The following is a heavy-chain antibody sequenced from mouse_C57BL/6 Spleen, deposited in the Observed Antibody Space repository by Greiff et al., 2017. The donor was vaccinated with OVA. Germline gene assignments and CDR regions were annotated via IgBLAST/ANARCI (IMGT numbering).Heavy chain of an antibody. CDR1: GFSLSTFGMG. V-gene: IGHV8-8*01. D-gene: IGHD1-1*01. Sequence: QVTLKVCGPGILQPSQTLSLTCSFSGFSLSTFGMGVGWIRQPSGKGLEWLAHIWWDDDKYYNPALKRGLTISKDTSKNQVFLKLTTVDTADTATYYCARLYGSSPYFDYWGQGTTLTVSS. J-gene: IGHJ2*01. CDR2: IWWDDDK. CDR3: ARLYGSSPYFDY.